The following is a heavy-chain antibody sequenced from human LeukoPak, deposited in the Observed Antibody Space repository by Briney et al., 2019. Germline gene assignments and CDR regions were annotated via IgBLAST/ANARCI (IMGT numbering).Heavy chain of an antibody. J-gene: IGHJ4*02. CDR2: IYYSGST. Sequence: SETLSLTCTVSGGSISSHYWSWIRQPPGKGLEWTGYIYYSGSTNYNPSLKSRVTISVDTSKNQFSLKLSSVTAADTAVYYCARKSSGYHSPEYYFDYWGQGTLVTVSS. CDR3: ARKSSGYHSPEYYFDY. D-gene: IGHD3-22*01. CDR1: GGSISSHY. V-gene: IGHV4-59*11.